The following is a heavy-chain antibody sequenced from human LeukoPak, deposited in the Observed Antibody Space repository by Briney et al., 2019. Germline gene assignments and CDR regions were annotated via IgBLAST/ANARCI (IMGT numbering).Heavy chain of an antibody. CDR2: ISYDGSNK. CDR3: AKLKLRLGELSSPYFDY. CDR1: GFTFSSYG. V-gene: IGHV3-30*18. D-gene: IGHD3-16*02. J-gene: IGHJ4*02. Sequence: GGSLRLSCAASGFTFSSYGMHWVRQAPGKGLEWVAVISYDGSNKYYADSVKGRFTISRDNSKNTLYLQMNSLRAEDTAVYYCAKLKLRLGELSSPYFDYWGQGTLVTVSS.